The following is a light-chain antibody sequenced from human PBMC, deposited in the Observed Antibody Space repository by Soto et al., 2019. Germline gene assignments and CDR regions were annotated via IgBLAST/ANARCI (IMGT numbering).Light chain of an antibody. Sequence: EIVLTQSPGTLSLSPGERATLSCRASHSVSSSYLAWYQQKPGQAPRLLICGASSRATGIPDRFSGSASGPDCPITISRLAPEDLAVYCYQQNGRSPPITFGPGTRLEIK. CDR3: QQNGRSPPIT. CDR2: GAS. J-gene: IGKJ5*01. CDR1: HSVSSSY. V-gene: IGKV3-20*01.